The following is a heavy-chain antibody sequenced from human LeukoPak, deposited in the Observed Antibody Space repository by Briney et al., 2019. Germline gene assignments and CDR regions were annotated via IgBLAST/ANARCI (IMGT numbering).Heavy chain of an antibody. J-gene: IGHJ6*02. V-gene: IGHV3-23*01. CDR3: AKLVPAASYYYYYGMDV. Sequence: GGSLRLSCAASGFTFSSYAMSWVRQAPGKGLEWVSAISGSGGSTYYADSVKGRFTISRDNSKNTLYPQMNSLRAEDTAVYYCAKLVPAASYYYYYGMDVWGQGTTVTVSS. D-gene: IGHD2-2*01. CDR2: ISGSGGST. CDR1: GFTFSSYA.